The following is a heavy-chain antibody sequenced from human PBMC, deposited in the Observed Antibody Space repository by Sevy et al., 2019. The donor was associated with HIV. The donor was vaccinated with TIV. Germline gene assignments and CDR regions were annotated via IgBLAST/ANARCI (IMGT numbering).Heavy chain of an antibody. CDR3: ARDLGEYNYSPSFY. J-gene: IGHJ4*02. CDR1: GFSFSTHG. D-gene: IGHD5-18*01. CDR2: ISYDGIKK. V-gene: IGHV3-30*03. Sequence: GGSLRLSCAASGFSFSTHGMHWVRQAPGKGLEWVAVISYDGIKKYYVDSLKGRFTISRDNSKNTLYLQMNSLKTDDTAVHYCARDLGEYNYSPSFYWGQGTLVTVSS.